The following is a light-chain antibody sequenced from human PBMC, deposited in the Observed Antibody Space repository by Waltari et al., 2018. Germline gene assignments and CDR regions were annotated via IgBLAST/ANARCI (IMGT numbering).Light chain of an antibody. CDR3: SSYSSSSTLYV. V-gene: IGLV2-14*03. J-gene: IGLJ1*01. CDR1: SSDVGRYDY. Sequence: QSALTQPASVSGSPGQSITIFCAGTSSDVGRYDYVSWYQQHPGKAPELIIYDVSNRPSGVSDRFSGAKSGNTASLTISGLQADDEADYYCSSYSSSSTLYVFGTGTKVTV. CDR2: DVS.